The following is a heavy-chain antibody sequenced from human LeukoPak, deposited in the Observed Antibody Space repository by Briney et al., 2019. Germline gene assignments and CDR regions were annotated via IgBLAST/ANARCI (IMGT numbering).Heavy chain of an antibody. V-gene: IGHV3-48*01. CDR2: IKGRSDTI. J-gene: IGHJ6*02. CDR1: GFIFNNYG. Sequence: PGGSLRLSCTASGFIFNNYGMNWVRQAPGKGLEWISYIKGRSDTIHYADSVKGRFTISRDNSKNTLYLQMNSLRAEDTAVYYCARESIPVLWFYRAGYGMDVWGQGTTVTVSS. CDR3: ARESIPVLWFYRAGYGMDV. D-gene: IGHD3-10*01.